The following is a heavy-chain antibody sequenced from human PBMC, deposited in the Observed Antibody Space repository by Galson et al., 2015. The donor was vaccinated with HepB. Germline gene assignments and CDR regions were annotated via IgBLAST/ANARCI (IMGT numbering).Heavy chain of an antibody. CDR2: FSGIGGGT. CDR1: GFNFSSYA. V-gene: IGHV3-23*01. Sequence: SLRLSCAASGFNFSSYAMSWVRQAPGKGLEWVSAFSGIGGGTYYADSVTGRFTISRDNSKNTLYLQMNSLRAEDTAVYYCAKDVTSSSVWYFDPWGPGTLVSVSS. CDR3: AKDVTSSSVWYFDP. J-gene: IGHJ2*01. D-gene: IGHD6-6*01.